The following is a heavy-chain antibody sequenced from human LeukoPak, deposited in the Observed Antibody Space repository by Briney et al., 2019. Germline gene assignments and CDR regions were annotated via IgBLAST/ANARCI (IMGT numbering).Heavy chain of an antibody. CDR2: SIGSGGSS. CDR3: AKGGWIPYYFDS. V-gene: IGHV3-23*01. J-gene: IGHJ4*02. Sequence: GGSLRLSCAASGFTFSNYAMSWVRQPPGKGLEWVSVSIGSGGSSDYADSVKGRFSISRGNSKNTLSLQMNSLTAEDTAAYYCAKGGWIPYYFDSWGQGTLVTVSS. CDR1: GFTFSNYA. D-gene: IGHD6-19*01.